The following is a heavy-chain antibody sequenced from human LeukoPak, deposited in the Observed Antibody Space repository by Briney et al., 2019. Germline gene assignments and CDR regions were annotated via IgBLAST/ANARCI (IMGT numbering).Heavy chain of an antibody. Sequence: PGGSLRLSCAASGFTFSDYYMTWLRQAPGKGLDWVSYIDRSGEAVFSTNSVQGRFTMSRDNAKNSLHLQMNSLRPEDSAVYYCGLRSISPSYYYGIDVWGQGTTVSVSS. CDR3: GLRSISPSYYYGIDV. V-gene: IGHV3-11*01. CDR1: GFTFSDYY. CDR2: IDRSGEAV. J-gene: IGHJ6*02. D-gene: IGHD3-3*02.